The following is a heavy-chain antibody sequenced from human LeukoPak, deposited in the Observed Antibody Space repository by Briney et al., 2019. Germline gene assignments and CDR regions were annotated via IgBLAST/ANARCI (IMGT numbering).Heavy chain of an antibody. Sequence: SETLSLTCAVYGGSFSGYHWTWIRQSPGKGLEWIGDINHSGSTNYNPPLKSRVTISVDTSKNQFSLKLTSVTAADTAVYYCVRDRCGSDCYPNWFDPWGQGTLVIVSS. V-gene: IGHV4-34*01. CDR2: INHSGST. CDR1: GGSFSGYH. CDR3: VRDRCGSDCYPNWFDP. J-gene: IGHJ5*02. D-gene: IGHD2-21*02.